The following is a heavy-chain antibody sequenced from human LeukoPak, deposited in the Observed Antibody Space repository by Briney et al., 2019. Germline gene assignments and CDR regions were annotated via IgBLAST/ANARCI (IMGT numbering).Heavy chain of an antibody. CDR3: ARGLVVPAASPFDY. CDR2: IHHSGMT. D-gene: IGHD2-2*01. V-gene: IGHV4-59*11. Sequence: KPSETLSLTCSVSGDSISSHFWSWIRQPPGKGLEWIGYIHHSGMTNYNSALKSRATLSVDTSTNQFSLKLTSVTAADTAVYYCARGLVVPAASPFDYWGQGTLVTVSS. J-gene: IGHJ4*02. CDR1: GDSISSHF.